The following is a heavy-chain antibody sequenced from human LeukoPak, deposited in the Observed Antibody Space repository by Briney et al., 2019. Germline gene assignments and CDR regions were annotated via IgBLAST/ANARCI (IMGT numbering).Heavy chain of an antibody. CDR3: ARDLRAYCGGDCYFFDY. J-gene: IGHJ4*02. V-gene: IGHV3-30*03. CDR2: ISYDGSNK. D-gene: IGHD2-21*01. CDR1: GFTFSSYG. Sequence: GGSLRLSCAASGFTFSSYGMHWVRQAPGKGLEWVAVISYDGSNKYYADSVKGRFTISRDNSKNTLYLQMNSLRAEDTAVYYCARDLRAYCGGDCYFFDYWGQGTLVTVSS.